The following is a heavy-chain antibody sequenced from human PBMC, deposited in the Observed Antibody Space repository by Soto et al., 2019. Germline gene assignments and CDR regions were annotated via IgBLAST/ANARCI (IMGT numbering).Heavy chain of an antibody. J-gene: IGHJ3*02. CDR1: GFTFSSYA. Sequence: QVQLVESGGGVVQPGRSLRLSCAASGFTFSSYAMHWVRQAPGKGLEWVAFISYDGSSKYFADSVKGRFTISRDNSKNTLYLQMNSLRAEDTTVYYCAREGGTTGTTESDFDIWGQGTMVTVSS. D-gene: IGHD1-1*01. V-gene: IGHV3-30-3*01. CDR3: AREGGTTGTTESDFDI. CDR2: ISYDGSSK.